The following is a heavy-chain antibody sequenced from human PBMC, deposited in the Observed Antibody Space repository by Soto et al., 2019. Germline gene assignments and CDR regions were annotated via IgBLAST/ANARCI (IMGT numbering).Heavy chain of an antibody. Sequence: GSLRLSCAASGLTLSSYWMSWVRQAPGKGLEWVANIKQDGSEKYYAAPVKGRFTISRDDSKNTLYLQMNSLKTEDTAVYYCTTDLYDFWSGMRWGMDVWGQGTTVTVSS. D-gene: IGHD3-3*01. V-gene: IGHV3-7*05. CDR1: GLTLSSYW. CDR2: IKQDGSEK. CDR3: TTDLYDFWSGMRWGMDV. J-gene: IGHJ6*02.